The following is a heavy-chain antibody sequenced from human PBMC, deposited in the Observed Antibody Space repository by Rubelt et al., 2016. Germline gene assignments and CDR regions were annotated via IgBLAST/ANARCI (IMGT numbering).Heavy chain of an antibody. V-gene: IGHV3-73*02. D-gene: IGHD4-17*01. Sequence: EVQLVESGGGLVQPGGSLKLSCAASGFTFSGSAMHWVRQASGKGLEWVGRIRSKANSYATAYAASVKGRFPISRDDSKNTGYLQLNSLKTEDTAVYYCTRRSDYGDYPFDYWGQGTLVTVSS. CDR1: GFTFSGSA. CDR3: TRRSDYGDYPFDY. J-gene: IGHJ4*02. CDR2: IRSKANSYAT.